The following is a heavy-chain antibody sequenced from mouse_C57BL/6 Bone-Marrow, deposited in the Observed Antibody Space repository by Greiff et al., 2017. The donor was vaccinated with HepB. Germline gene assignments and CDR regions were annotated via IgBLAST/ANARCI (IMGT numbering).Heavy chain of an antibody. V-gene: IGHV14-4*01. CDR2: IDPENGDT. J-gene: IGHJ4*01. Sequence: EVQLQQSGAELVRPGASVKLSCTASGFNITDDYMHWVKQRPEQGLEWIGWIDPENGDTEYASKFQGKATITADTSSNTAYLQLSSLTSEDTAVYYCTTGLRRLGYYAMDYWGQGTSVTVSS. CDR1: GFNITDDY. D-gene: IGHD2-4*01. CDR3: TTGLRRLGYYAMDY.